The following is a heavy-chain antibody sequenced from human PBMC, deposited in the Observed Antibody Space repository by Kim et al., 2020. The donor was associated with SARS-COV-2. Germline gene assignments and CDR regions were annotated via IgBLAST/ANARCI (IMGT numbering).Heavy chain of an antibody. CDR3: ATAVSQTYYYGMDV. J-gene: IGHJ6*02. CDR2: ISVGTGST. CDR1: GFTFSNYA. Sequence: GSLRLSCAASGFTFSNYAMNWVRQAPGKGLEWVSAISVGTGSTYYADSVKGRFTISRDNSKSTLSLQMSSLRAEDTAVYYCATAVSQTYYYGMDVWAQGTTVTVSS. V-gene: IGHV3-23*01. D-gene: IGHD2-8*01.